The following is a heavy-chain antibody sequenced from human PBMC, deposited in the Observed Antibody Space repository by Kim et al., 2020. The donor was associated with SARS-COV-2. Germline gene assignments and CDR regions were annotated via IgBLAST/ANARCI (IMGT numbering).Heavy chain of an antibody. CDR3: AREFALVVPAAIPSVSYTWFDP. CDR1: GGSISSGSYY. Sequence: SETLSLTCTVSGGSISSGSYYWSWIRQPAGKGLEWIGRIYTSGSTNYNPSLKSRVTISVDTSKNQFSLKLSSVTAADTAVYYCAREFALVVPAAIPSVSYTWFDPWGQGTLVTVSS. J-gene: IGHJ5*02. CDR2: IYTSGST. D-gene: IGHD2-2*01. V-gene: IGHV4-61*02.